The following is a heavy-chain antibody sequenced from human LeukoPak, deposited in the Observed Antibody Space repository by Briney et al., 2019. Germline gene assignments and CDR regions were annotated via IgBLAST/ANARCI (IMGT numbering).Heavy chain of an antibody. CDR3: AGDHPSEIGYSYGSGFYYYYYYMDV. D-gene: IGHD5-18*01. CDR1: GFTFRGYG. V-gene: IGHV3-30*02. J-gene: IGHJ6*03. Sequence: GGSLRLSCTASGFTFRGYGMNWVRQAPGKGLEWVAFISYDGTKKYYADSVKGRFTISRDNSKNTLYVQMSSLRPEDTAVYYCAGDHPSEIGYSYGSGFYYYYYYMDVWGKGTTVTVSS. CDR2: ISYDGTKK.